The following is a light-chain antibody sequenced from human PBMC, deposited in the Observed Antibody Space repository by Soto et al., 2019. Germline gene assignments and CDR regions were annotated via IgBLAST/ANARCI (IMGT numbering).Light chain of an antibody. Sequence: QSALTQPPSASGSPGQSVAISCTGTSSDVGATDYVSWYQQHSGKAPKLLLYEVNKRPSGVPDRFSGSKSGNTASLTVSALQADDEADYYCISHAGASNVLGTGTKVTAL. CDR2: EVN. V-gene: IGLV2-8*01. CDR1: SSDVGATDY. CDR3: ISHAGASNV. J-gene: IGLJ1*01.